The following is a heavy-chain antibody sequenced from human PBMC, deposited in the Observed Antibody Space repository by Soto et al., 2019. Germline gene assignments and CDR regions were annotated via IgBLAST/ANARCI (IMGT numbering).Heavy chain of an antibody. J-gene: IGHJ4*02. CDR3: ARGRRDGYNFSDY. CDR2: IIPIFGTA. Sequence: QVQLVQSGAEVKKPGSSVKVSCKASGGTFSSYAISWVRQAPGQGLEWMGGIIPIFGTANYAQKFQGRVTITADEYTSAAYMEVSSLRSEDTAVYYCARGRRDGYNFSDYWGQGTLVTVSS. V-gene: IGHV1-69*12. D-gene: IGHD5-12*01. CDR1: GGTFSSYA.